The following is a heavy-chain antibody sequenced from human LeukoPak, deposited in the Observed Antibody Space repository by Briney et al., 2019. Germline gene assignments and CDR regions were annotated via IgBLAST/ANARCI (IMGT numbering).Heavy chain of an antibody. CDR3: ARAATVAGIGVYYYYGMDV. CDR2: IKQDGSEK. CDR1: GFTFSSYW. V-gene: IGHV3-7*01. J-gene: IGHJ6*02. Sequence: PGGSLRLSCEASGFTFSSYWMSWVRQAPGKGLEWVANIKQDGSEKYYVDSAKGRFTISRDNAKNSLYLQMNSLRAEDTAVYYCARAATVAGIGVYYYYGMDVWGQGTTVTVSS. D-gene: IGHD6-19*01.